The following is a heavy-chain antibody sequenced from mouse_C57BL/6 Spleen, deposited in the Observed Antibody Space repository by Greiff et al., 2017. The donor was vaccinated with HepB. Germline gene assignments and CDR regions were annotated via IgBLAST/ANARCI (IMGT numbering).Heavy chain of an antibody. CDR1: GYTFTDYY. J-gene: IGHJ2*01. D-gene: IGHD1-1*01. CDR2: INPNNGGT. V-gene: IGHV1-26*01. CDR3: AREIAYYYGSSFDY. Sequence: EVQLQQSGPELVKPGASVKISCKASGYTFTDYYMNWVKQSHGKSLEWIGDINPNNGGTSYNQKFKGKATLTVDKSSSTAYMELRSLTSEDSADYYCAREIAYYYGSSFDYWGQGTTLTVSS.